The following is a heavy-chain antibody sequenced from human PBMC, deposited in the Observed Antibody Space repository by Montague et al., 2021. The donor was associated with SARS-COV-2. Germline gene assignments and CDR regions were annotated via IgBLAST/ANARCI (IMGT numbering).Heavy chain of an antibody. Sequence: SETLSLTCAVSGDSIMTTNWWSWVRQPPGKGLEWIGEIYQSGSTNYNPSLKSRVTMSIDKSKNQFSLELNSVTAADTALYYCVRAGGLDNRPPVWGQGARVIVAS. J-gene: IGHJ4*02. CDR1: GDSIMTTNW. D-gene: IGHD3/OR15-3a*01. CDR2: IYQSGST. V-gene: IGHV4-4*02. CDR3: VRAGGLDNRPPV.